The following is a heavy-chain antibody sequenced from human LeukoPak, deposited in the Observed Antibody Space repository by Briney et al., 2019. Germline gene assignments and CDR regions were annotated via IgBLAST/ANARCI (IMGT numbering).Heavy chain of an antibody. CDR3: AKADEMNMDY. J-gene: IGHJ4*02. CDR1: GFTSSRYG. D-gene: IGHD2/OR15-2a*01. V-gene: IGHV3-33*06. CDR2: IWYDGSIK. Sequence: GGSLRLSCAASGFTSSRYGMHWARQAPPPGLERVAVIWYDGSIKYYADSVKGRFTISKDNSKNTPDLQMNSLRAEDTAVYYCAKADEMNMDYWGQGTLVTVSS.